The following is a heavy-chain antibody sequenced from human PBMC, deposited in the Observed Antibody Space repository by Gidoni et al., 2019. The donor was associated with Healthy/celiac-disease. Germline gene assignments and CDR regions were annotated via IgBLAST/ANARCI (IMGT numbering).Heavy chain of an antibody. J-gene: IGHJ6*02. Sequence: QVQLVQSGAEVKKPGASVKVSCKASGYTFTSYAMHWVRQDPGQRLEWMGWINAGNGNTKYSQKFQGRVTITRDTSASTAYMELSSLRSEDTAVYYCARGSSSWFYYYGMDVWGQGTTVTVSS. CDR2: INAGNGNT. D-gene: IGHD6-13*01. V-gene: IGHV1-3*01. CDR3: ARGSSSWFYYYGMDV. CDR1: GYTFTSYA.